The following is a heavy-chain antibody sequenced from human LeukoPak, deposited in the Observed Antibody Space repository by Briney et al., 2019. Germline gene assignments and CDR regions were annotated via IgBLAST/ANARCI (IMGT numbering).Heavy chain of an antibody. CDR1: GYTFTSYG. Sequence: ASVKVSCKASGYTFTSYGISWVRQAPGQGLEWMGWISVYNGNTNYAQKLQGRVTMTTDTSTSTAYMELRSLRSDDTAVYYVVRYLSAIGRGVISDNWGQGTLVTVSS. CDR3: VRYLSAIGRGVISDN. J-gene: IGHJ4*02. D-gene: IGHD3-10*01. V-gene: IGHV1-18*01. CDR2: ISVYNGNT.